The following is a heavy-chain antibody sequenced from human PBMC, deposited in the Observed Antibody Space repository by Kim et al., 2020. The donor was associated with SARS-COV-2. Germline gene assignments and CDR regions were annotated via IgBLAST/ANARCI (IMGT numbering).Heavy chain of an antibody. Sequence: GGSLRLSCAASGFIFRNYGMHWVRQAPGKGLEWVAVIWYDGSIKYYAGSVKGRFTISRDNSKNTLYLQMNSLRAEDTAVYYCAKAPADGDYYYWGQGTLVTVSS. J-gene: IGHJ4*02. CDR1: GFIFRNYG. CDR2: IWYDGSIK. D-gene: IGHD4-17*01. V-gene: IGHV3-33*06. CDR3: AKAPADGDYYY.